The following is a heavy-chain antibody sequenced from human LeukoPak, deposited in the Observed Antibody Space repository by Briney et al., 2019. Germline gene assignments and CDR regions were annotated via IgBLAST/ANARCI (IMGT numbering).Heavy chain of an antibody. CDR1: GGSISCYY. V-gene: IGHV4-59*01. D-gene: IGHD6-6*01. CDR3: ARGSAHSSSSH. CDR2: IYYSGST. Sequence: SETLSLTCTASGGSISCYYWSWIRPPPGKGLVWIGYIYYSGSTNYTPSLKSRVTISVDTSKNQFSLKLSSVTAADTAVYYCARGSAHSSSSHWSQGTLVTVSS. J-gene: IGHJ4*02.